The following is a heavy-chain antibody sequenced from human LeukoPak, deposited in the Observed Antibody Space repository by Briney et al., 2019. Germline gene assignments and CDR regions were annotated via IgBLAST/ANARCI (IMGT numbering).Heavy chain of an antibody. J-gene: IGHJ4*02. CDR3: ATPPRPYCSSTSCYRDY. CDR2: ISSSGSTI. CDR1: GFTFSDYY. V-gene: IGHV3-11*01. Sequence: GGSLRLSCAASGFTFSDYYMSWVRQAPGKGLEWVPYISSSGSTIYYADSVKGRFTISRDNAKNSLYLQMNSLRAEDTAVYYCATPPRPYCSSTSCYRDYWGQGTLVTVSS. D-gene: IGHD2-2*02.